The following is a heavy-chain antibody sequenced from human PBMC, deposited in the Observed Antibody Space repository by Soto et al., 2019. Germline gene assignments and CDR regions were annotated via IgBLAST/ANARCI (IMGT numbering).Heavy chain of an antibody. CDR3: ARSFTATFGNWFDP. CDR2: IYHSGST. V-gene: IGHV4-30-2*01. Sequence: PSETLSLTCAVSGGSISSGGYSWSWIRQPPGKGLEWIGSIYHSGSTYYNPSLKSRVTISVDRSKNQFSLKLSSVTAADTAVYYCARSFTATFGNWFDPWGQGTLVTVSS. D-gene: IGHD6-25*01. CDR1: GGSISSGGYS. J-gene: IGHJ5*02.